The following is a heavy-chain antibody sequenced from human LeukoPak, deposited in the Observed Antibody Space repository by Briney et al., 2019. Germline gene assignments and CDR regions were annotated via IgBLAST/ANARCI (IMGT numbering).Heavy chain of an antibody. V-gene: IGHV6-1*01. Sequence: SQTLSLTCAISGDSVSSNSVAWNWIRQSPSRGLEWLGRTYYRSKWYNDYAVSVKSRITINPDTSKNQFSLHLNSVTPEDTAVYYCARGKGGSGYDFDPWGQGTLVTVSS. D-gene: IGHD3-22*01. CDR1: GDSVSSNSVA. CDR3: ARGKGGSGYDFDP. CDR2: TYYRSKWYN. J-gene: IGHJ5*02.